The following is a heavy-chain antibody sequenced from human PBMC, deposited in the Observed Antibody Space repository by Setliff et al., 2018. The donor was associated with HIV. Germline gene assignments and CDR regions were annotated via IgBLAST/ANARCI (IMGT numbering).Heavy chain of an antibody. Sequence: SVKVSCKASGDTFNNYAIGWVRQAPGQGLEWMGGILPVSGAANYAQKFQGRVTITADESTATFYMEMSTLRSEDTAVYYRVNLPFFYYYYMDVWGEGTPVTV. CDR1: GDTFNNYA. V-gene: IGHV1-69*13. J-gene: IGHJ6*03. CDR3: VNLPFFYYYYMDV. CDR2: ILPVSGAA.